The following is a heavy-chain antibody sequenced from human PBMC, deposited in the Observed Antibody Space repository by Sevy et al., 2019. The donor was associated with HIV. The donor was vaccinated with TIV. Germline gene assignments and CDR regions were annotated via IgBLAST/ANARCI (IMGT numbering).Heavy chain of an antibody. CDR3: ARRAYSGCDFGAKSVPFDY. V-gene: IGHV4-31*03. CDR1: GASISSATYY. Sequence: SETLSLTCTVSGASISSATYYWSWIRQPPGKGLEWIGDISYSGSTYYNSSLKNRLTISLDTSKNQFSLKVSSVTAADTAMYYCARRAYSGCDFGAKSVPFDYWGQGTLVTVSS. CDR2: ISYSGST. J-gene: IGHJ4*02. D-gene: IGHD5-12*01.